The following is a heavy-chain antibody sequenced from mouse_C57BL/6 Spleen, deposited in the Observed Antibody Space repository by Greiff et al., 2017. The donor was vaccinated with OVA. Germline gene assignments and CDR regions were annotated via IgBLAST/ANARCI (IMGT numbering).Heavy chain of an antibody. Sequence: VQLQESGAELVRPGASVTLSCKASGYTFTDYEMHWVKQTPVHGLEWIGAIDPETGGTAYNQKFKGKAILTADNSSSTAYMELRSLTSEDSAYYDRTRYYCGYDQYFDVWGTGTTVTVSS. J-gene: IGHJ1*03. CDR2: IDPETGGT. D-gene: IGHD2-14*01. V-gene: IGHV1-15*01. CDR3: TRYYCGYDQYFDV. CDR1: GYTFTDYE.